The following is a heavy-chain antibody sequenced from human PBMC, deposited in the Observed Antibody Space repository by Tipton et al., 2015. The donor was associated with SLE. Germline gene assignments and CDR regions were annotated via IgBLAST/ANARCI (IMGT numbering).Heavy chain of an antibody. CDR1: GGSISSSSYY. Sequence: TLSLTCTVSGGSISSSSYYWGWIRQPPGKGLEWFGSIYSNGYTYYNPSLKSRVTISLDTSKNQFSLKLSSATAADTAMYYCARHWGLSEPVDYWGQGTLVTVSS. V-gene: IGHV4-39*07. CDR2: IYSNGYT. J-gene: IGHJ4*02. CDR3: ARHWGLSEPVDY. D-gene: IGHD3-16*01.